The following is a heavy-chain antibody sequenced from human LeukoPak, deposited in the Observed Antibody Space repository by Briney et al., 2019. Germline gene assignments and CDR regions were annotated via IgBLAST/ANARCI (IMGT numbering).Heavy chain of an antibody. V-gene: IGHV1-2*02. D-gene: IGHD2-2*03. Sequence: ASVKVSCKASGYTFTGYYMHWVRQAPGQGLEWMGWINPNSGGTNYAQKFQGRVTMTRDTSISTAYMELSRLRSDDTAVYYCARGHGYCSSTSCSSFDYWGQGTLVTVSP. CDR2: INPNSGGT. CDR1: GYTFTGYY. CDR3: ARGHGYCSSTSCSSFDY. J-gene: IGHJ4*02.